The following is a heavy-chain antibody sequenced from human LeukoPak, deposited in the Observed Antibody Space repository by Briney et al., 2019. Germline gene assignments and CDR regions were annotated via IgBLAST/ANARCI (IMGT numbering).Heavy chain of an antibody. J-gene: IGHJ4*02. CDR1: GFTFSSYA. CDR2: ISGSGGST. D-gene: IGHD3-3*01. V-gene: IGHV3-23*01. Sequence: PGGSLRLSCAASGFTFSSYAMSWVRQAPGKGLERVSAISGSGGSTYYADSVKGRFTISRDNSKNTLYLQMNSLRAGDTAVYYCAKERFTIFGVATVAPYYFDYWGQGTLVTVSS. CDR3: AKERFTIFGVATVAPYYFDY.